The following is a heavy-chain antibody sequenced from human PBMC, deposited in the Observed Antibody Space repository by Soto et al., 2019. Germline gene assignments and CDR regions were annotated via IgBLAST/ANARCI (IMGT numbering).Heavy chain of an antibody. J-gene: IGHJ4*02. CDR3: AREFSNSPEAFDY. Sequence: TETLSLTCTVSGGSVNSDDYYWSWIRQPPGKGLEWIGYIFYTGRTNYNPSLASRVTISLDTSTNQFSLRLSSVTAADTAVFYCAREFSNSPEAFDYCGQGALVTVYS. D-gene: IGHD1-1*01. CDR1: GGSVNSDDYY. CDR2: IFYTGRT. V-gene: IGHV4-61*08.